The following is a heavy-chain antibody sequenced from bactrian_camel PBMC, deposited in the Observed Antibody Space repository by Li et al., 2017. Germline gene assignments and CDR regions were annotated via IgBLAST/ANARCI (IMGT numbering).Heavy chain of an antibody. V-gene: IGHV3S66*01. CDR3: ASSVPGIALGN. CDR1: GFTFDDSV. CDR2: ISSDGTT. J-gene: IGHJ4*01. Sequence: WSLELSCVVSGFTFDDSVMAWYRQGPGNQCELVSTISSDGTTYYASSVKGRFTISQDGAKNTVYLQMNSLKFEDTALYYCASSVPGIALGNWGQGTQVTVS. D-gene: IGHD4*01.